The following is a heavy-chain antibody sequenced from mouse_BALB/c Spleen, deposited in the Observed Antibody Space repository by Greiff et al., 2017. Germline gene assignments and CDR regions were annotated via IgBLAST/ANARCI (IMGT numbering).Heavy chain of an antibody. Sequence: VKLVESGPGLVAPSQSLSITCTVSGFSLSRYSVHWVRQPPGKGLEWLGMIWGGGSTDYNSALKSRLSISKDNSKSQVFLKMNSLQTDDTAMYYCARNKDGNLAWFAYWGQGTLVTVSA. V-gene: IGHV2-6-4*01. D-gene: IGHD2-1*01. CDR1: GFSLSRYS. J-gene: IGHJ3*01. CDR3: ARNKDGNLAWFAY. CDR2: IWGGGST.